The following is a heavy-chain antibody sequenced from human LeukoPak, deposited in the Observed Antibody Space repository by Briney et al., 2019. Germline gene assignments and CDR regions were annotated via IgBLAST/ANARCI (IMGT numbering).Heavy chain of an antibody. D-gene: IGHD4-23*01. CDR1: GGTFSSYA. V-gene: IGHV1-69*04. CDR2: IIPILGIA. J-gene: IGHJ4*02. Sequence: ASVKVSCEASGGTFSSYAISWVRQAPGQGLEWMGRIIPILGIANYAQKFQGRVTITADKSTSTAYMELSSLRSEDTAMYYCARESYSGNPYFDYWGQGTLVTVSS. CDR3: ARESYSGNPYFDY.